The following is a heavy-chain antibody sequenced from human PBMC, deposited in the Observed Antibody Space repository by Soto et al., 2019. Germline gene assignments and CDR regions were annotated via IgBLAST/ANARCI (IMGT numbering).Heavy chain of an antibody. V-gene: IGHV3-23*01. Sequence: GGSLRLSCAASGFTFSSYAMSWVRQAPGKGLEWVSAISGSGGSTYYADSVKGRFTISRDNSKNTLYLQMNSLRAEDTAVYYCATVGLPTTVVTLISYYFDYWGQGTLVTVS. D-gene: IGHD4-17*01. J-gene: IGHJ4*02. CDR2: ISGSGGST. CDR3: ATVGLPTTVVTLISYYFDY. CDR1: GFTFSSYA.